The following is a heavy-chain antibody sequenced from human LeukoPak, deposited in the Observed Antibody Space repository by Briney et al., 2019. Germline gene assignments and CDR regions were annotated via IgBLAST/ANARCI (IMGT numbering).Heavy chain of an antibody. J-gene: IGHJ6*03. V-gene: IGHV1-2*02. CDR2: INPNSGGT. CDR1: GYTFTGYY. CDR3: ARGVPYCSIVRADLIYYYIGV. Sequence: ASVKVSCKASGYTFTGYYMHWVRQAPGQGLEWMGWINPNSGGTNYAQKFQGRVTMTRDTSISTAYMELSRLRSDDTAVDYCARGVPYCSIVRADLIYYYIGVWGKGGTVTISS. D-gene: IGHD2-2*01.